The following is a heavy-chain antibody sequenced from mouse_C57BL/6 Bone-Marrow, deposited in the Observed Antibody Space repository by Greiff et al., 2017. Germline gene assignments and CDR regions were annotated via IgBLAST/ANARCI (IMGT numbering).Heavy chain of an antibody. CDR2: IDPEIGDT. CDR3: SSFDGNYFDF. CDR1: GFNIKDDY. J-gene: IGHJ2*01. D-gene: IGHD2-3*01. V-gene: IGHV14-4*01. Sequence: EVQLQESGAELVRPGASVKLSCTASGFNIKDDYIHWVKQRPEQGLEWIGWIDPEIGDTEYASKFQGTATITSDPSSTTAYLQLSSLTSEDTAVYYCSSFDGNYFDFWGQGTPLTVAS.